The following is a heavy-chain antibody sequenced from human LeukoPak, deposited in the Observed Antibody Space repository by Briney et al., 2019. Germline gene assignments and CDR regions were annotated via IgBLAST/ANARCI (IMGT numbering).Heavy chain of an antibody. CDR1: GGSFSGYY. Sequence: PSETLSLTCAVYGGSFSGYYWSWIRQPPGKGLEWIGEINHSGSTNYNPSLKSRVTKSVDTSKNQFSLKLSSVTAADTAVYYCARGLAYCGGDCLTNWFDPWGQGTLVTVSS. D-gene: IGHD2-21*02. J-gene: IGHJ5*02. CDR3: ARGLAYCGGDCLTNWFDP. CDR2: INHSGST. V-gene: IGHV4-34*01.